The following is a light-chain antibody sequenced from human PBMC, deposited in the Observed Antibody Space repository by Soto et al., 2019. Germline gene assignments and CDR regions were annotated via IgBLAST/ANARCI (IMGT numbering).Light chain of an antibody. CDR3: QQYYSYPPLT. CDR2: AAS. J-gene: IGKJ4*01. Sequence: AIRMTQSPSSFSASTGDRVTITCRASQGISSYLAWYQQKPGKAPKLLIYAASTLQSGVPSRFSGSGSGTDFTLTLSRLQSEDFATYYCQQYYSYPPLTFGGGTKVEIK. CDR1: QGISSY. V-gene: IGKV1-8*01.